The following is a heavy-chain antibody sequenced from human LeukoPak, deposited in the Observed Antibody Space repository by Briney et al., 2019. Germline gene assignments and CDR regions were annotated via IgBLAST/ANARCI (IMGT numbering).Heavy chain of an antibody. CDR3: ARKASAGTGPDDY. CDR1: GYIFTHYD. D-gene: IGHD6-13*01. Sequence: ASVKVSCKSSGYIFTHYDIHLVRQATGQGLEWMGWMNPNSGKTVYAQKFQGRVTMTRDTSISTAYMEISSLRSEDTAVYYCARKASAGTGPDDYWGQGTLVTVSS. J-gene: IGHJ4*02. CDR2: MNPNSGKT. V-gene: IGHV1-8*01.